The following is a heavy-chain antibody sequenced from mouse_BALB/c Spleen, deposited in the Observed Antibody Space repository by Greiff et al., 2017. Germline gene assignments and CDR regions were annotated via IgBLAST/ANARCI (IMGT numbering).Heavy chain of an antibody. D-gene: IGHD1-1*01. CDR1: GYSFTGYF. V-gene: IGHV1-20*02. CDR3: ARWDYGRAWFAY. J-gene: IGHJ3*01. CDR2: INPYNGDT. Sequence: DVKLQESGAELVKPGASVKISCKASGYSFTGYFMNWVMQSHGKSLEWIGRINPYNGDTFYNQKFKGKATLTVDKSSSTAHMELRSLASEDSAVYYCARWDYGRAWFAYWGQGTLVTVSA.